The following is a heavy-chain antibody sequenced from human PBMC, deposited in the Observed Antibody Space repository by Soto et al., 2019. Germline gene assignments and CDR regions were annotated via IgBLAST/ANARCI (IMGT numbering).Heavy chain of an antibody. D-gene: IGHD5-18*01. CDR1: GFTFNDYA. J-gene: IGHJ4*02. V-gene: IGHV3-9*01. Sequence: EVQVVESGGGLVQPGRSLGLSCEASGFTFNDYAMHWVRQSPGKGLEWVSGMTWNGDNIGYADSVKGRFTISRDNAKNSVYLQMNSLTTEDTALYYCAKDIGRYIYEIDSWGQGTLVTVSS. CDR3: AKDIGRYIYEIDS. CDR2: MTWNGDNI.